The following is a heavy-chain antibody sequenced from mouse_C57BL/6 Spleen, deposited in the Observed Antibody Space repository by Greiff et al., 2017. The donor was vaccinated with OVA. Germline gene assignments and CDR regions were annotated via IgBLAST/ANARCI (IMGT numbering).Heavy chain of an antibody. CDR2: INPSSGDT. Sequence: QVQLQQSGAELAKPGASVKLSCKASGYTFPSYWMHWVKQRPGQGLEWIGYINPSSGDTTYNQKFKDKDTLTADKSSSTAYMQLSSLTYEDSAVYDYARYGSSYGDMDDWGKGTSVTVSS. J-gene: IGHJ4*01. CDR3: ARYGSSYGDMDD. V-gene: IGHV1-7*01. D-gene: IGHD1-1*01. CDR1: GYTFPSYW.